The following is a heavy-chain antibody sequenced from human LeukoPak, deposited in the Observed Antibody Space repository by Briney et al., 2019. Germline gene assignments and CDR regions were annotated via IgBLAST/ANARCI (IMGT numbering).Heavy chain of an antibody. D-gene: IGHD6-13*01. J-gene: IGHJ6*03. Sequence: PSETLSLTGTVSGGSISSYYWSWIRQPAGKGLEWIGRIYTSGSTNYNPSLKSRVTMSVDTSKNQFSLKLSSVTAADTAVYYCARGRTIAAAEDNYYMDVWGKGTTVTVSS. CDR2: IYTSGST. CDR1: GGSISSYY. CDR3: ARGRTIAAAEDNYYMDV. V-gene: IGHV4-4*07.